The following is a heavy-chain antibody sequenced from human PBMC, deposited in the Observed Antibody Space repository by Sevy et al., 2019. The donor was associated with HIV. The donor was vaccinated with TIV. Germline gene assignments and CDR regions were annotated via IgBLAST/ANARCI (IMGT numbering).Heavy chain of an antibody. V-gene: IGHV4-38-2*02. CDR1: GYSISSGYY. CDR3: ARGKGGEMATIYFDY. D-gene: IGHD5-12*01. J-gene: IGHJ4*02. CDR2: IYHSGST. Sequence: KQSQTLSLTCTVSGYSISSGYYWGWIRQPPGKGLEWIGSIYHSGSTYYNPSLKSRVTISVDTSKNQFSLKLSSVTAADTAVYYCARGKGGEMATIYFDYWGQGTLVTVSS.